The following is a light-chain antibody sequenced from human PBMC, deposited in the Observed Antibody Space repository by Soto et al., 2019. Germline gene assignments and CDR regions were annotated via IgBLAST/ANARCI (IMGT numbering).Light chain of an antibody. CDR1: TSDVGGYDY. CDR3: SSYTSTITRI. J-gene: IGLJ2*01. CDR2: EVN. V-gene: IGLV2-14*01. Sequence: QSALTQPASVSGSPGQSITISCTGTTSDVGGYDYVSWYQQHPGQAPKLLIYEVNNRPSGVSNRFSGSKSGNTASLTISGLQPEDEADYYCSSYTSTITRIFGGGTKLTVL.